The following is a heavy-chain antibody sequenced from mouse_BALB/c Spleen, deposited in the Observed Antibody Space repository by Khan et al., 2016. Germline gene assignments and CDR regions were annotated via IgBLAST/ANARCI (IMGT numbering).Heavy chain of an antibody. CDR1: GYSITSDYA. CDR2: ISYSGST. Sequence: EVQLQESGPGLVKPSQSLSLTCTVTGYSITSDYAWNWIRQFPGNKLEWMGYISYSGSTSYKPSLKSRISITRDTSKNQFFLQLNYVTTEDTATYYCARDYGYYFDYRGQGTTLTVSS. V-gene: IGHV3-2*02. J-gene: IGHJ2*01. CDR3: ARDYGYYFDY. D-gene: IGHD1-2*01.